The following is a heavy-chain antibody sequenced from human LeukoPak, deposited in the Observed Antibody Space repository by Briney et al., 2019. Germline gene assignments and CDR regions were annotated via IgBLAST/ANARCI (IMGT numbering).Heavy chain of an antibody. J-gene: IGHJ5*02. D-gene: IGHD3-10*01. V-gene: IGHV3-11*01. CDR3: ARDKGNNWFDP. Sequence: PGGSLRLSCAASGFTFSDHYMSWIRQAPDKGLEWISYISSSGDASYYADSVKGRFTISRDNAKKSLYLQIDSLRVEDTAVYYCARDKGNNWFDPWGRGTLVTVSS. CDR1: GFTFSDHY. CDR2: ISSSGDAS.